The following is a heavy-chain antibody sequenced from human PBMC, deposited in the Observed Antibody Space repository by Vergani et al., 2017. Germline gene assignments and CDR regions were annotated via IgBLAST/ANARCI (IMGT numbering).Heavy chain of an antibody. CDR3: ASGEYYDSGWQDAFDI. V-gene: IGHV1-69*18. Sequence: QVQLVQSGAEVKKPGSSVKVSCKASGGTFSSYAISWVRQAPGQGLEWMGRIIPIFGTANYAQKFQGRVTITADESTSTAYMELSSLRSEDTAVYYCASGEYYDSGWQDAFDIWGQGTMVTVSS. D-gene: IGHD3-22*01. CDR2: IIPIFGTA. J-gene: IGHJ3*02. CDR1: GGTFSSYA.